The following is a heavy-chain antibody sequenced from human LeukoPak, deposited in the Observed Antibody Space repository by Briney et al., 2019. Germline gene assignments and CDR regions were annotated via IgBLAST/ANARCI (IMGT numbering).Heavy chain of an antibody. D-gene: IGHD4-23*01. CDR1: GFTFGNYG. CDR3: ARDIGGKTPFNH. CDR2: IQSKLADGTT. V-gene: IGHV3-49*03. J-gene: IGHJ4*02. Sequence: GGSLRLSCRISGFTFGNYGLTCFRQAPGKGLEWVGFIQSKLADGTTRYAASVEGRFTISRDDSKSIAYLQMTSLKADDTGVYYCARDIGGKTPFNHWGQGNLVTVSS.